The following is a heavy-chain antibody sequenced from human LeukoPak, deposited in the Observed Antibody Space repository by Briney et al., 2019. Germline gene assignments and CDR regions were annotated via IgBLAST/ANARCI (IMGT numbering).Heavy chain of an antibody. V-gene: IGHV4-34*01. CDR1: GGSFSGYY. Sequence: ALETLSLTCAVYGGSFSGYYWSWIRQPPGKGLEWIGEINHSGSTNYNASLKSRVTISVDTSKDLFSLKLSSVTAADTSVYYCARGFGDYGANGGEEYDYWGQGTLVTVSS. D-gene: IGHD4-17*01. CDR3: ARGFGDYGANGGEEYDY. CDR2: INHSGST. J-gene: IGHJ4*02.